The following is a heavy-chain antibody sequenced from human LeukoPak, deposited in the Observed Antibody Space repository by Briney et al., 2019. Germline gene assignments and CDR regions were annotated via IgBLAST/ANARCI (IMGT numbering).Heavy chain of an antibody. CDR2: ISSSSSYI. J-gene: IGHJ4*02. CDR3: ARADWNDVRGD. CDR1: GFTFSSYS. D-gene: IGHD1-1*01. V-gene: IGHV3-21*01. Sequence: PGGSLRLSCAASGFTFSSYSMNWVRQAPGKGLEWVSSISSSSSYIYYADSVKGRFTISRDNAKNSLYLQMNSLRAEDTAVCYCARADWNDVRGDWGQGTLVTVSS.